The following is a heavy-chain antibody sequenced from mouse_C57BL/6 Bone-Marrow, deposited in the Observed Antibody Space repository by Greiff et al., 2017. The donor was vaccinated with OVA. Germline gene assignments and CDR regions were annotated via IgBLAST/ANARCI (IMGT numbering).Heavy chain of an antibody. CDR2: ISSGGSYT. Sequence: EVKLMESGGDLVKPGGSLKLSCAASGFTFSSYGMSWVRQTPDKRLEWVATISSGGSYTYYPDSVKGRFTLSRDNAKNTLYLQMSSLKAEDTAMYYCARDVDYGSFFDYWGQGTTLTVSS. V-gene: IGHV5-6*01. J-gene: IGHJ2*01. CDR1: GFTFSSYG. CDR3: ARDVDYGSFFDY. D-gene: IGHD1-1*01.